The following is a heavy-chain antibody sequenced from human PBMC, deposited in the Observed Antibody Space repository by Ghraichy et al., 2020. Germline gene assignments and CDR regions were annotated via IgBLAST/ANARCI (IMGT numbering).Heavy chain of an antibody. Sequence: SETLSLTCTVYGGSISSYYWSWIRQPPGKGLEWIGYIYYSGSTNYNPSLKSQVTISVDTSKNQFSLKLSSVTAADTAVYYCARQDRGSGYYSIDYWGQGTLVTVSS. J-gene: IGHJ4*02. V-gene: IGHV4-59*08. CDR3: ARQDRGSGYYSIDY. CDR2: IYYSGST. D-gene: IGHD3-22*01. CDR1: GGSISSYY.